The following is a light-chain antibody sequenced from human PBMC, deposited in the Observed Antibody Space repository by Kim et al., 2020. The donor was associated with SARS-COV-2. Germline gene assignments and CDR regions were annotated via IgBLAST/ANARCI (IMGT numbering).Light chain of an antibody. CDR1: SNVIGTYIR. J-gene: IGLJ3*02. Sequence: STCPSITITCRGGSNVIGTYIRVSWYQQHPGKAPKLIIYEVTKRPSGVSDRFSGSKSGRTASLTISGLRADDEADYYCCSYSGHRMFGGGTKGTVL. CDR3: CSYSGHRM. V-gene: IGLV2-23*02. CDR2: EVT.